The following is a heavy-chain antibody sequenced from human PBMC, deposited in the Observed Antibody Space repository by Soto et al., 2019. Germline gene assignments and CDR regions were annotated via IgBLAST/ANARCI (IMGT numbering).Heavy chain of an antibody. Sequence: GASVKVSCKASGYTFTSYGISWVRQAPGQGLEWMGWISVDDGGTNYAQNFQGRVTMSTDTSTSTAYMEMRSLRSDDTAVYYCARDQVAKWAPGSAMVNYYYGMDAWGQGTTVTVSS. V-gene: IGHV1-18*04. CDR1: GYTFTSYG. D-gene: IGHD5-18*01. CDR2: ISVDDGGT. CDR3: ARDQVAKWAPGSAMVNYYYGMDA. J-gene: IGHJ6*02.